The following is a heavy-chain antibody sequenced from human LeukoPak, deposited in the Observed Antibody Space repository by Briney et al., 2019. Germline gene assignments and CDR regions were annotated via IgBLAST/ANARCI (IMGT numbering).Heavy chain of an antibody. CDR3: ARRTSGGWFDP. Sequence: GESLKICCKTSGYSFTTYWIIGVRQMPGKGLELMGIIYPGDSDTRYSPSFEGQVTISADKSITSAYLPWSRLKPSDTAMYYCARRTSGGWFDPWGQGTLVTVSS. D-gene: IGHD3-16*01. V-gene: IGHV5-51*01. CDR1: GYSFTTYW. J-gene: IGHJ5*02. CDR2: IYPGDSDT.